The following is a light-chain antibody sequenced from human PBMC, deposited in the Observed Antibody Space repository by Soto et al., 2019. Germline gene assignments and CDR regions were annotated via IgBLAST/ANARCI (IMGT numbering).Light chain of an antibody. CDR1: DIGSKG. CDR3: PVWVSGSAHVV. CDR2: SDT. V-gene: IGLV3-21*01. J-gene: IGLJ2*01. Sequence: SYELTQPPSVSVAPGKTASISCGGNDIGSKGVHWYQQKPGQAPVLVIYSDTDLPPVITERFSGSNSANLATLTISRVEAGDEADYYCPVWVSGSAHVVFGGGTKLTVL.